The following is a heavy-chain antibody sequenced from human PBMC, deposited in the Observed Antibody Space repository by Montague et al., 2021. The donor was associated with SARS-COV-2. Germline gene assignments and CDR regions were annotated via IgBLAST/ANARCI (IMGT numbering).Heavy chain of an antibody. D-gene: IGHD3-10*01. CDR1: GGSFSGFY. J-gene: IGHJ6*02. Sequence: SDTLSLTCAVSGGSFSGFYWSWVRQSPGEGLEWIGEINQSGSINYNPSLKSRVTILVDTSKNQFSLTLKSMNAADTAVYYCAGQGGNFYGSGSSGLYYYGMDVWGQGTTVTVSS. CDR3: AGQGGNFYGSGSSGLYYYGMDV. V-gene: IGHV4-34*01. CDR2: INQSGSI.